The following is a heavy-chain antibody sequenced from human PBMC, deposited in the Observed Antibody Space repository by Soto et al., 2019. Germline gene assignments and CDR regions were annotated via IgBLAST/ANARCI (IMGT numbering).Heavy chain of an antibody. CDR1: GGSISSGGYY. D-gene: IGHD1-26*01. Sequence: QVQLQESGPGLVKPSQTLSLTCTVSGGSISSGGYYWSWIRQHPGKGLEWIGYIYYSGSTYYNPSIKRRVTISVDTSKNPFSLKLRSVTAADTAVYYCAREGGIVGATAADYWGQGTLVTVSS. CDR2: IYYSGST. V-gene: IGHV4-31*03. CDR3: AREGGIVGATAADY. J-gene: IGHJ4*02.